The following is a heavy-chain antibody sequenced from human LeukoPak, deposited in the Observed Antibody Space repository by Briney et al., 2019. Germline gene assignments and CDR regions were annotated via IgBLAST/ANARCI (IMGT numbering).Heavy chain of an antibody. Sequence: PGGSLRLSCAASGFTFSSYAISWVRQAPGQGLEWMGGIIPIFGTANYAQKFQGRVTITADESTSTAYMELSRLRSDDTAVYYCARAPNVGATMDYWGQGTLVTVSS. V-gene: IGHV1-69*01. CDR1: GFTFSSYA. D-gene: IGHD1-26*01. CDR2: IIPIFGTA. CDR3: ARAPNVGATMDY. J-gene: IGHJ4*02.